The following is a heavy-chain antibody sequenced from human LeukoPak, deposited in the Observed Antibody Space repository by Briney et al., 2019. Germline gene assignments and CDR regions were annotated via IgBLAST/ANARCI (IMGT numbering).Heavy chain of an antibody. CDR1: GYTFTSYY. J-gene: IGHJ4*02. D-gene: IGHD3-22*01. CDR2: IHPNNGNT. V-gene: IGHV1-46*01. CDR3: ARERWTYDSSGYYEY. Sequence: GASVKVSCKASGYTFTSYYMHWVRQAPGQGLEWVGIIHPNNGNTGYAQKFQGRVTMTRDTSTSTVYMELSSLRSEDTAVYYCARERWTYDSSGYYEYWGQGTLVTVSS.